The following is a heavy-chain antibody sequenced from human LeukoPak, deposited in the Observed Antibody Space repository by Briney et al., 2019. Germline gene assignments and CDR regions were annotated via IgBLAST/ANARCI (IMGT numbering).Heavy chain of an antibody. Sequence: GGSLRLSCAASGFTFSTYYMSWVRQAPGTGLEWVANIKQDGSEKYYVDSVKGRFTISRDNAKNSLYLQMNSLRAEDTAVYYCAKDFPAFDIWGQGTMVTVSS. V-gene: IGHV3-7*03. J-gene: IGHJ3*02. CDR2: IKQDGSEK. CDR1: GFTFSTYY. CDR3: AKDFPAFDI.